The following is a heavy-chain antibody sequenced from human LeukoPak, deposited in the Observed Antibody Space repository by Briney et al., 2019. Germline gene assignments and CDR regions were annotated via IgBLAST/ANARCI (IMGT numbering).Heavy chain of an antibody. Sequence: SETLSLTCTVSGGSISSSSYYWGWIRQPPGKGLEWIGSIYYSGSTYYNPSLKSRVTISVDTSKNQFSLKLSSVTAADTAVYYCARVRGVDFWSGSIARYFDYWGQGTLVTVSS. J-gene: IGHJ4*02. CDR2: IYYSGST. CDR1: GGSISSSSYY. V-gene: IGHV4-39*07. CDR3: ARVRGVDFWSGSIARYFDY. D-gene: IGHD3-3*01.